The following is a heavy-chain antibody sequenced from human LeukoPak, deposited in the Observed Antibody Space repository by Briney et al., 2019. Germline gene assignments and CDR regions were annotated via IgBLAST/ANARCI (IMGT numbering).Heavy chain of an antibody. CDR1: GYTFTSYD. D-gene: IGHD6-19*01. Sequence: WASVKVSCKASGYTFTSYDINWVRQATGQGLEWMGWMNPNSGNTGYAQKFQGRVTMTRDTSASTAYMELSSLRSEDMAVYYCARGPFIGGWYYFDYWGQGTLVTVSS. V-gene: IGHV1-8*01. CDR3: ARGPFIGGWYYFDY. CDR2: MNPNSGNT. J-gene: IGHJ4*02.